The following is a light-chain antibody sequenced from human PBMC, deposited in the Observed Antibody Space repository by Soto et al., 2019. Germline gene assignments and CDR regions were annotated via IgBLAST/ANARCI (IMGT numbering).Light chain of an antibody. V-gene: IGKV1-5*01. CDR2: GAS. J-gene: IGKJ3*01. CDR1: QSISTW. Sequence: DIQMTQSPSTLSASVGDRVTITCRASQSISTWLAWYQQKPGKAPKVLIYGASSLESGVPSRFSGSGSGTEFTLTISSLQPDDFATYSCQQYKNYLTFGPGTKVDIK. CDR3: QQYKNYLT.